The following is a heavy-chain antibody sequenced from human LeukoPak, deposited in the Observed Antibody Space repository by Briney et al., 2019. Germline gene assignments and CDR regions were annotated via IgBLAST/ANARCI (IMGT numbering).Heavy chain of an antibody. D-gene: IGHD1-1*01. CDR3: ARDMEPDAFDI. CDR1: GFTFSSYW. CDR2: IKQDGSGN. Sequence: PGGSLRLSCAASGFTFSSYWMSWVRQAPGKGLEWVANIKQDGSGNYYVDSVKGRFTFSRDNAKNSLYLQMNSLRAEDTAIYYCARDMEPDAFDIWGQGTMVTVSS. V-gene: IGHV3-7*01. J-gene: IGHJ3*02.